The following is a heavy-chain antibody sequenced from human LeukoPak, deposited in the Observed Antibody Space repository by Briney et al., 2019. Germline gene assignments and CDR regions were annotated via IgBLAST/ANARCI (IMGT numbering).Heavy chain of an antibody. CDR2: IYYSGST. CDR3: ARGINQRRYCSSTSCYNWFDP. Sequence: SETLSLTFTVSGGSISSYYWSWIRQPPGKGLEWIGYIYYSGSTNYNPSLKGRVTISVDTSKNQFSLKLSSVTAADTAVYYCARGINQRRYCSSTSCYNWFDPWGQGTLVTVSS. D-gene: IGHD2-2*01. V-gene: IGHV4-59*01. J-gene: IGHJ5*02. CDR1: GGSISSYY.